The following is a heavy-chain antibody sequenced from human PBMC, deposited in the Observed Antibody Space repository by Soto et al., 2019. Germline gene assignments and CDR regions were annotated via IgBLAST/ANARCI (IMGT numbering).Heavy chain of an antibody. CDR1: GGTFSSYA. V-gene: IGHV1-69*01. J-gene: IGHJ4*02. CDR3: ARVSTMVRGVIIRGYFDY. CDR2: IIPIFGTA. D-gene: IGHD3-10*01. Sequence: QVQLVQSGAEVKKPGSSVKVSCKASGGTFSSYAISWVRQAPGQGLEWMGGIIPIFGTANYAQKFQGRVTITADESTSTAYMELSSLRSEDTAVYYCARVSTMVRGVIIRGYFDYWGQGTLVTVSS.